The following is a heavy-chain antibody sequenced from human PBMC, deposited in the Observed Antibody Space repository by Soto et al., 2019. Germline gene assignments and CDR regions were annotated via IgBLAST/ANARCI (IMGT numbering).Heavy chain of an antibody. CDR1: GYTFTGYY. D-gene: IGHD3-9*01. CDR3: ARDRSVDWLSMGHYYYGMDV. Sequence: QVQLVQSGAEVKKPGASVKVSCKASGYTFTGYYMHWVRQAPGQGLEWMGWINPNSGGTNYAQKFQGRVTMTRDTSISTAYMELSRLRSDDTAVYYCARDRSVDWLSMGHYYYGMDVWGQGTTVTVSS. J-gene: IGHJ6*02. CDR2: INPNSGGT. V-gene: IGHV1-2*02.